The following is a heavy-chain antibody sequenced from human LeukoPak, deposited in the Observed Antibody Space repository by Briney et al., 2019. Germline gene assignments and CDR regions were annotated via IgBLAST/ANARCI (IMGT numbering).Heavy chain of an antibody. J-gene: IGHJ4*02. CDR1: EFTFYKHG. CDR3: ARDRAWNYFDS. D-gene: IGHD3-3*01. V-gene: IGHV3-30*03. CDR2: ISSDGNRE. Sequence: GGSLRLSCTPFEFTFYKHGMHWVRQAPGKGPEWVAIISSDGNREYYAHSVEGRFTISRDNSKNTLYLQMDSLRVDDTAVYYCARDRAWNYFDSWGQGTLVTVSS.